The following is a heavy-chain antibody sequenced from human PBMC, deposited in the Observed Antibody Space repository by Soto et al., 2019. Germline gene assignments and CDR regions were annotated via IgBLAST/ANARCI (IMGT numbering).Heavy chain of an antibody. V-gene: IGHV4-31*01. Sequence: QVQLQESGPGLVRPSQTLSLTCTVSNGSIDNTVFFWNWIRQHPGRGLEWIGYISYSGKTFYNPSLQSPLSLSLDTSTNQFSLKLSSVTAADTAVYFCARHLSGDYPNANWFDPWGQGTLVTVSS. J-gene: IGHJ5*02. CDR3: ARHLSGDYPNANWFDP. CDR1: NGSIDNTVFF. CDR2: ISYSGKT. D-gene: IGHD4-17*01.